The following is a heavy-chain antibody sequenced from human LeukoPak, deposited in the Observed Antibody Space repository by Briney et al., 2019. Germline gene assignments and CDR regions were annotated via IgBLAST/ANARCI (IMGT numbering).Heavy chain of an antibody. Sequence: ASVKVSCKSSGHTFTRSGSTWGTQPPEQGLKWRGWISAYNGNTNYVQTLQGRVTMSTDTSTSTVYMELRSLRSDDTAVYYCARGGLTESVDYWGQGTLVTVSS. CDR1: GHTFTRSG. CDR2: ISAYNGNT. CDR3: ARGGLTESVDY. J-gene: IGHJ4*02. D-gene: IGHD3-10*01. V-gene: IGHV1-18*01.